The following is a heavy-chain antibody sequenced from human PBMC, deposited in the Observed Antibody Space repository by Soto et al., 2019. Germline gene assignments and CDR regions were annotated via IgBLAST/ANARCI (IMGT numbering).Heavy chain of an antibody. J-gene: IGHJ4*02. D-gene: IGHD3-10*01. CDR3: AREKNSGYYRTVDY. CDR2: VTHDGTER. Sequence: QVQLVASGGGVVQPGRSLSLSCAASGFTLSGNGLHWVRQAPGKGLEWVAVVTHDGTERHYPDSVKGRFTMPRDISKNTFYLHLNSLRVEDTAMYYCAREKNSGYYRTVDYWGQGTLVTVSS. CDR1: GFTLSGNG. V-gene: IGHV3-30*03.